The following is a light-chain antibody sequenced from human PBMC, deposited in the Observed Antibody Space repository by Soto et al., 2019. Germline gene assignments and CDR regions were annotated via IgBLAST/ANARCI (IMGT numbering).Light chain of an antibody. V-gene: IGKV3-20*01. CDR3: VQYDKPPQI. CDR2: AAS. CDR1: QYMTRTY. Sequence: EIVLTQSPGTLSLSPGERATLSCRASQYMTRTYIAWYQQKPGQAPRLLIYAASNRATGIPDKFSDSGSGTDDRLTIHRLEPEDSGVYDCVQYDKPPQILGQGTMVEIK. J-gene: IGKJ2*01.